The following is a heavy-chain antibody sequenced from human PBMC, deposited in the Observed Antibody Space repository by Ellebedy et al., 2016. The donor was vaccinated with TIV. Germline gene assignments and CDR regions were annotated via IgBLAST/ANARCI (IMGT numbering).Heavy chain of an antibody. CDR2: IYYRGST. J-gene: IGHJ2*01. D-gene: IGHD3-22*01. Sequence: MPGGSLRLSCTVSGASISSYYWNRIRQSPGKGLEWIGFIYYRGSTNYNPSLKSRVTMSLDTSKNQFSLKLSSVTAADTAVYYCARDPGYFDDSAYPDPFYWYFDLWGRGTLVAVSS. CDR1: GASISSYY. V-gene: IGHV4-59*01. CDR3: ARDPGYFDDSAYPDPFYWYFDL.